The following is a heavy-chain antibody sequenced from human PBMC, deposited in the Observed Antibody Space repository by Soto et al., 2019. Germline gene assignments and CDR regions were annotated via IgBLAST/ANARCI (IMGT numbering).Heavy chain of an antibody. CDR3: ARDVGATDY. D-gene: IGHD1-26*01. V-gene: IGHV1-3*01. CDR1: GYTFTSNA. CDR2: INGGNGNT. J-gene: IGHJ4*02. Sequence: QVQLVQSGAEVKKPGASVKVSCKASGYTFTSNAMHWVRQAPGQRLEWMGWINGGNGNTKYSQKFQGRVTITRDKSASTAYMELSSLRSKDTAVYFCARDVGATDYWGQGPLVTVTS.